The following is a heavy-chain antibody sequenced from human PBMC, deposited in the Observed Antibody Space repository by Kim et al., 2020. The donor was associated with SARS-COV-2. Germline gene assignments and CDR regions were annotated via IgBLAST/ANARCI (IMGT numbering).Heavy chain of an antibody. CDR2: TYYRSKWYN. J-gene: IGHJ5*02. D-gene: IGHD3-16*01. CDR1: GDNVSTKSVG. CDR3: AGDLGTWRGGIDP. V-gene: IGHV6-1*01. Sequence: SQTLSLTCAISGDNVSTKSVGWNWIRQSPSRGLEWLGRTYYRSKWYNEYADSVKSRITINPDTSKNQFSLQLSSVTPEDTAVYYCAGDLGTWRGGIDPWGQGTLVTVSS.